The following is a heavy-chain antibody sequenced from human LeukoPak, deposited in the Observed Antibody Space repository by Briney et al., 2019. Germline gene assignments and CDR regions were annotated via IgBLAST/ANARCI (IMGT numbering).Heavy chain of an antibody. D-gene: IGHD1-26*01. CDR3: ARDKVVGATKFDS. Sequence: GGSLRLSCAAYGFTFSIYEMNWVRQAPGKGLEWSSYIDTSGTTTYYADSVKGRFTISRDNAENSLFLQMTGLRAEDTAVYYCARDKVVGATKFDSWGQGTLVSVSS. CDR2: IDTSGTTT. CDR1: GFTFSIYE. J-gene: IGHJ4*02. V-gene: IGHV3-48*03.